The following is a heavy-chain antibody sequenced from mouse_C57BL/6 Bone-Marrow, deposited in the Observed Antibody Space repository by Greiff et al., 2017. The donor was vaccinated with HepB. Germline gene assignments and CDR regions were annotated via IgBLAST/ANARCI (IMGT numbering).Heavy chain of an antibody. CDR2: IDPSDSYT. CDR3: ARVYPLAY. CDR1: GYTFTSYW. Sequence: VQLQQPGAELVKPGASVKLSCKASGYTFTSYWMQWVKQRPGQGLEWIGEIDPSDSYTNYNQKFKGKATLTVDTSSSTAYMQLSSLTSEDSAVYYCARVYPLAYWGQGTLVTVSA. J-gene: IGHJ3*01. V-gene: IGHV1-50*01.